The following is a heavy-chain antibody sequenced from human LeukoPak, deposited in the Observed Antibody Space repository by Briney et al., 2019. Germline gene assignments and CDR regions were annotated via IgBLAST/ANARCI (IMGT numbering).Heavy chain of an antibody. D-gene: IGHD6-19*01. CDR1: AFTFSSYA. V-gene: IGHV3-23*01. CDR2: ISGSGGST. Sequence: QSGGSLRLSCAAYAFTFSSYAMSWVRQAPGKGLEWVSAISGSGGSTYYADSVKGRFTISRDNSKNTLYLQMNSLRAEDTAVYYCAKELAVAAAFDYWGQGTLVTVSS. J-gene: IGHJ4*02. CDR3: AKELAVAAAFDY.